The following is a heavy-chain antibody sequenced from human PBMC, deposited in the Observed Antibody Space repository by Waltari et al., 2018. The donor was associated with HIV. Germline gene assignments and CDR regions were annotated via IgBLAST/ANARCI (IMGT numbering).Heavy chain of an antibody. CDR3: ARPLPYCSTSSCPYFDP. CDR1: GYTFTGHY. CDR2: SNPNSGAT. Sequence: QVQLVQSGAEVKKPGASVKVSCKASGYTFTGHYMHWVRQAPGQGLEWMGWSNPNSGATNYAQKCQGRVTRTRDTSISTTYMELNSLRSHDTAVYYCARPLPYCSTSSCPYFDPWGQGTLVTVSS. D-gene: IGHD2-2*01. J-gene: IGHJ5*02. V-gene: IGHV1-2*02.